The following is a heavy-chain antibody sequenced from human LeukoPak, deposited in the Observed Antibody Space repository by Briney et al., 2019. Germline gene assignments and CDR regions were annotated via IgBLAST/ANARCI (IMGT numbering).Heavy chain of an antibody. D-gene: IGHD3-16*02. J-gene: IGHJ5*02. V-gene: IGHV3-15*01. CDR3: TTPFFVVPSS. Sequence: GGSLRLSCAASGFTFSNAWMNWVRQAPGKGLEWVGRIKSKTDGGIIDYAAHVKCRFTISRDDSKKTLYLQMNSLKTEDTAVYYCTTPFFVVPSSWGQGTLVTVSS. CDR1: GFTFSNAW. CDR2: IKSKTDGGII.